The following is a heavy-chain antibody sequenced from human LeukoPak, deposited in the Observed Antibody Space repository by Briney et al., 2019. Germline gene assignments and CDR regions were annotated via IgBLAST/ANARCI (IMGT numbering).Heavy chain of an antibody. CDR3: ATVLKLRYCSGGSCSHDAFDI. V-gene: IGHV1-24*01. D-gene: IGHD2-15*01. J-gene: IGHJ3*02. CDR2: FDPEDGET. CDR1: GYTLTELS. Sequence: ASVKVSCKVSGYTLTELSMHWVRQAPVKGLEWMGGFDPEDGETIYAQKFQGRVTMTEDTSTDTAYMELSSLRSEDTVVYYCATVLKLRYCSGGSCSHDAFDIWGQGTMVTVSS.